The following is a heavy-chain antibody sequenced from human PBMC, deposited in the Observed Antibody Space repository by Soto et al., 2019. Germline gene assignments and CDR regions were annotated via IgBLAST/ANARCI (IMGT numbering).Heavy chain of an antibody. CDR1: GFIFNNYA. CDR2: IGGTDGDSDGVP. V-gene: IGHV3-23*01. Sequence: VQLLESGGDLVQPGGSLRLSCVASGFIFNNYAMSWVRQAPGKGLEWVSSIGGTDGDSDGVPWYEDSVKGRFTISRDSSTNTLLLHMDNLRAEASALYYCVKSGRNWGAFDFWGQGTTVVVSS. J-gene: IGHJ3*01. CDR3: VKSGRNWGAFDF. D-gene: IGHD7-27*01.